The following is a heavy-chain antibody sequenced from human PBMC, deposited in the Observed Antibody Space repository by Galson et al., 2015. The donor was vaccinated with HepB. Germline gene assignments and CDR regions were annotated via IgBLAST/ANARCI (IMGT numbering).Heavy chain of an antibody. J-gene: IGHJ4*02. CDR1: GFTFSNYA. CDR3: AKANYPVYCSGERSGNCFPLYNFDC. Sequence: SLRLSCAASGFTFSNYALNWVRQGPGKRLEWVAAISGSGATTYYAESVKGRFTISRDNSKNTLHLEMNSLRADDTAVYYCAKANYPVYCSGERSGNCFPLYNFDCWGQGTLVTVSS. V-gene: IGHV3-23*01. CDR2: ISGSGATT. D-gene: IGHD2-15*01.